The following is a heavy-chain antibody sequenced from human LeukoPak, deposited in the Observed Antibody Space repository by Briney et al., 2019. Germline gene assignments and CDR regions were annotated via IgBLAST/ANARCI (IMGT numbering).Heavy chain of an antibody. CDR3: ARHLTGSSVCIEY. Sequence: SETLSLTCTVSDGSISNYYCSWIRQPPGKGLEWIGYIYTSGSTNYNPSLKSRVTISVDTSKNQFSLKLSSVTAADTAVYYCARHLTGSSVCIEYWGQGTLVTVSS. CDR2: IYTSGST. J-gene: IGHJ4*02. CDR1: DGSISNYY. V-gene: IGHV4-4*09. D-gene: IGHD2-8*02.